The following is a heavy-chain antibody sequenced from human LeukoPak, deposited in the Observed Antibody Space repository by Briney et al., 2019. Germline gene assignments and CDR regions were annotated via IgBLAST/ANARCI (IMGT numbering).Heavy chain of an antibody. CDR2: ISYDGSNK. Sequence: GGSLRLSCAASGFTFSSYGMHWVRQAPGKGLEWVAVISYDGSNKYYADSVKGRFTISRDNSKNTLYLQMNSLRAEDTAVYYCAKLPEQQLVPTDFDYWGQGTLVTVSS. CDR1: GFTFSSYG. CDR3: AKLPEQQLVPTDFDY. J-gene: IGHJ4*02. V-gene: IGHV3-30*18. D-gene: IGHD6-13*01.